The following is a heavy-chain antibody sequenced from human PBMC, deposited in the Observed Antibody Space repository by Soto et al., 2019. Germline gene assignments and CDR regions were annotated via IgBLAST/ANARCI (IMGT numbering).Heavy chain of an antibody. CDR3: ARDASYDSSGSLDY. D-gene: IGHD3-22*01. J-gene: IGHJ4*02. V-gene: IGHV3-30-3*01. Sequence: QVQLVESGGGVVQPGRSLRLSCAASGFTFSSYAMHWVRQAPSKGLEWVAVISYDGSNKYYADSVKGRFTISRDNSKNTLYLQMNSLRAEDTAVYYCARDASYDSSGSLDYWGQGTLVTVSS. CDR1: GFTFSSYA. CDR2: ISYDGSNK.